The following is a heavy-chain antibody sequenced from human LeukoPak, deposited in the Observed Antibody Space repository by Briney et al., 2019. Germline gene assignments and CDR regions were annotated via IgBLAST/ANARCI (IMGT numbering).Heavy chain of an antibody. D-gene: IGHD2-2*01. V-gene: IGHV4-39*01. Sequence: SETLSLTCTVSGGSISSSSYYWGWIRQPPGKGLERIGSIYYSGSTYYNPSLKSRLTISVDTSKNQFSLKLSSVTAADTAVYYCARQGTSYQLLLDYFDYWGQGTLVTVSS. J-gene: IGHJ4*02. CDR1: GGSISSSSYY. CDR2: IYYSGST. CDR3: ARQGTSYQLLLDYFDY.